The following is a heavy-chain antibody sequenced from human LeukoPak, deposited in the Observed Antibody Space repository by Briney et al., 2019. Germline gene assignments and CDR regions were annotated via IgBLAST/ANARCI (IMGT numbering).Heavy chain of an antibody. CDR3: ARAPDIVVVPAAIDY. Sequence: GASLRLSCAASGFTFSSYAMHWVRQAPGKGLEWVAVISYDGSNKYYADSVKGRFTISRDNSKNTLYLQMNSLRAEDTAVYYCARAPDIVVVPAAIDYWGQGTLVTVSS. CDR1: GFTFSSYA. J-gene: IGHJ4*02. CDR2: ISYDGSNK. D-gene: IGHD2-2*01. V-gene: IGHV3-30*04.